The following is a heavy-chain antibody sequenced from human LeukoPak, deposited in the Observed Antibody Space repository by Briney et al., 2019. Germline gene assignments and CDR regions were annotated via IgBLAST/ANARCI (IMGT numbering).Heavy chain of an antibody. CDR2: IYYSGST. J-gene: IGHJ6*03. V-gene: IGHV4-59*01. CDR3: ARWGSGYSYGYYYYYYMDV. CDR1: GGSISSYY. D-gene: IGHD5-18*01. Sequence: SETLSLTCTVSGGSISSYYWSWIRQPPGKGLEWIGYIYYSGSTNYNPSLKSRVTISVDTSKNQFSLKLSSVTAADTAVYYCARWGSGYSYGYYYYYYMDVWGKGTTVTVSS.